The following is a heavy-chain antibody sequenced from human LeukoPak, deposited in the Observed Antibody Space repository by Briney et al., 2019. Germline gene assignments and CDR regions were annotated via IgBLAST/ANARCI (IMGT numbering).Heavy chain of an antibody. CDR1: GFTFSSYW. Sequence: PGGSLRLSCAASGFTFSSYWMSWVRQAPGKGLEWVANIKQDGSEKYYVDSVKGRFTISRDNAKNSLYLQTNSLRAEDTAVYYCARDDTESYSYYYMDVWGKGTTVTVSS. CDR3: ARDDTESYSYYYMDV. D-gene: IGHD5-24*01. J-gene: IGHJ6*03. CDR2: IKQDGSEK. V-gene: IGHV3-7*01.